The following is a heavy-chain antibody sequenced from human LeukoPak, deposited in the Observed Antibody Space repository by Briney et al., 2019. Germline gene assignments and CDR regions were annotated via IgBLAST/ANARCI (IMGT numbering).Heavy chain of an antibody. Sequence: GGSLRLSCAASGFTFSSYWMTWVRQAPGKGLEWVANIKQDGSEKFYVDSVKGRFTISRDNAKNSLYLQMNSLRAEDTAVYYCAELGITMIGRVWGKGTTVTISS. CDR2: IKQDGSEK. J-gene: IGHJ6*04. D-gene: IGHD3-10*02. V-gene: IGHV3-7*01. CDR3: AELGITMIGRV. CDR1: GFTFSSYW.